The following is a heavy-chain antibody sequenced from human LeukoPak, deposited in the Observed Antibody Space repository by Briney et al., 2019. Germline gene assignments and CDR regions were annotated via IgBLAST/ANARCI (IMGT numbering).Heavy chain of an antibody. Sequence: ASVKVSCKASGYTFTGYYMHWVRQAPGQGLEWMGWINPNSGGTNYAQKFQGRVTMTRDTSISTAYMELSRLRSDDTAVYYCARDGKQGYCTNGACYPPTGHIDYWGQGTLVTVSS. D-gene: IGHD2-8*01. CDR3: ARDGKQGYCTNGACYPPTGHIDY. J-gene: IGHJ4*02. CDR2: INPNSGGT. CDR1: GYTFTGYY. V-gene: IGHV1-2*02.